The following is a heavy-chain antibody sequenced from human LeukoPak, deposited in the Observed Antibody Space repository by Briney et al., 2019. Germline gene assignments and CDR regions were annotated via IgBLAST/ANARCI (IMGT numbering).Heavy chain of an antibody. Sequence: GGSLRLSCAASGFTGSSNYMSWVRQAQGKGLEWVSGTYSGDSTYHADSVKGRFTTSRDNSKNTLYLQMNSLRAEDTAVYYCARVCSSTSCYRGALGAFDIWGQGTMVTVSS. D-gene: IGHD2-2*02. CDR2: TYSGDST. CDR3: ARVCSSTSCYRGALGAFDI. V-gene: IGHV3-66*02. CDR1: GFTGSSNY. J-gene: IGHJ3*02.